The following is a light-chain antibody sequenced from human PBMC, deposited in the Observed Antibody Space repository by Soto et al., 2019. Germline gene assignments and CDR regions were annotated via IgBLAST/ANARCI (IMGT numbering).Light chain of an antibody. V-gene: IGKV1-33*01. J-gene: IGKJ5*01. CDR2: DAS. CDR1: QDISNY. Sequence: DIQITQSPSSLSAYVGDRGTITFQASQDISNYLNWYQQKPGKAPKLLIYDASNLETGVPSRFSGSGSGTDFTFTISSLQTEDIATYYCKQYDNLPITFGKGTRLEIK. CDR3: KQYDNLPIT.